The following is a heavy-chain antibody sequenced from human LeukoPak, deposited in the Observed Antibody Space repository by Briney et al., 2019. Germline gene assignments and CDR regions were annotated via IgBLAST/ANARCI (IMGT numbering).Heavy chain of an antibody. V-gene: IGHV1-18*04. CDR3: ARWVLIAAAGTTGAPDY. CDR2: ISAYNGNT. J-gene: IGHJ4*02. D-gene: IGHD6-13*01. CDR1: GYTFTGYY. Sequence: ASVKVSCKASGYTFTGYYMHWVRQAPGQGLEWMGWISAYNGNTNYAQKLQGRVTMTTGTSTSTAYMELRSLRSDDTAVYYCARWVLIAAAGTTGAPDYWGQGTLVTVSS.